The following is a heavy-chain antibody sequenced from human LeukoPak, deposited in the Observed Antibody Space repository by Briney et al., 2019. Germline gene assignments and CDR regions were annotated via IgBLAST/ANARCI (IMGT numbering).Heavy chain of an antibody. D-gene: IGHD3-3*01. CDR3: ARPNYDFWSGPSPDYYGMDV. CDR2: ISSSSSYI. J-gene: IGHJ6*02. CDR1: GFTFSSYS. Sequence: PGGSLRLSCAASGFTFSSYSMNWVRQAPGKGLEWVSSISSSSSYIYYADSVKGRFTISRDNAKNSLYLQMNSLRAEDTAVYYCARPNYDFWSGPSPDYYGMDVWGQGTTVTVSS. V-gene: IGHV3-21*01.